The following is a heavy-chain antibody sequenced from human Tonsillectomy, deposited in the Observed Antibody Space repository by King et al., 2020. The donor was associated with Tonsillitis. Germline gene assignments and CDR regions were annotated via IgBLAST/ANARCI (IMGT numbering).Heavy chain of an antibody. V-gene: IGHV3-53*01. CDR1: GFTVSSNY. CDR3: ARDVAAAGFLWD. Sequence: VQLVESGGGLIQPGGSLRLSCAASGFTVSSNYMNWVRQAPGKGLEWVSIIYSGGSTYYADSVKGRFTISRDNSKNTLYLQMNSLRAADTAVYYCARDVAAAGFLWDWGQGTLVTVSP. CDR2: IYSGGST. J-gene: IGHJ4*02. D-gene: IGHD6-13*01.